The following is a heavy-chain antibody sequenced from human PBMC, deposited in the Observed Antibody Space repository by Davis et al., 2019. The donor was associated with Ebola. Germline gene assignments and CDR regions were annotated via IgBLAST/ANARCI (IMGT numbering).Heavy chain of an antibody. CDR2: IKQDGSEK. D-gene: IGHD3-10*01. CDR1: GFTLSSYW. CDR3: ARDEYYYSSGSYTYYFDY. V-gene: IGHV3-7*01. Sequence: PGGSLRLSCAASGFTLSSYWMSWVRQAPGKGLEWVANIKQDGSEKYYVDSVKGRFTISRDNAKNSLYLQMNSLRAEDTAVYYCARDEYYYSSGSYTYYFDYWGQGTLVTVSS. J-gene: IGHJ4*02.